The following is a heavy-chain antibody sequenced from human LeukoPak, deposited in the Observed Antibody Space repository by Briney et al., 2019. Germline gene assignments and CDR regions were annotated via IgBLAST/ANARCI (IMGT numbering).Heavy chain of an antibody. CDR1: GYSISSGYY. Sequence: PSETLSLTCTVAGYSISSGYYWSWIRQPAGKGLEWIGRIYTSGSTNYNPSLKSRVTISVDTSKNQFSLKLSSVTAADTAVYYCARPHGVSAAGAAFDIWGQETMVTVSS. CDR2: IYTSGST. CDR3: ARPHGVSAAGAAFDI. D-gene: IGHD6-13*01. V-gene: IGHV4-61*02. J-gene: IGHJ3*02.